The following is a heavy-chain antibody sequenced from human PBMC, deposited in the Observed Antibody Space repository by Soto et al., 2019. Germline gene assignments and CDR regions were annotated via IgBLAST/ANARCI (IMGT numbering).Heavy chain of an antibody. Sequence: QVQLVQPGAEVKKPGSSVKVSCKASGGTFSSYAISWVRQAPGQGLEWMGRIIPIFGTTNYAQRFQGRVTITADPSTNTAYLELSSLRSEDTAVYFCARGSSSWPYFDYWGQGTLVTVSS. CDR2: IIPIFGTT. J-gene: IGHJ4*02. CDR3: ARGSSSWPYFDY. CDR1: GGTFSSYA. D-gene: IGHD6-13*01. V-gene: IGHV1-69*15.